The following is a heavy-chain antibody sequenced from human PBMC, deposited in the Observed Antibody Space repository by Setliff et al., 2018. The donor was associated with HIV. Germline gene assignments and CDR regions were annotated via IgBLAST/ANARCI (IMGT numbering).Heavy chain of an antibody. CDR3: ARLGDSGYDFRGYFDY. CDR2: IYYSGST. Sequence: PSETLSLTCKVSGGSISSSHYYWGWIRQPPGKGLEWIGNIYYSGSTFYNPSLKSRVTISVDTSKNQFSLKLTSVTAADTALYFCARLGDSGYDFRGYFDYWGQGKLVTVSS. CDR1: GGSISSSHYY. V-gene: IGHV4-39*01. D-gene: IGHD5-12*01. J-gene: IGHJ4*02.